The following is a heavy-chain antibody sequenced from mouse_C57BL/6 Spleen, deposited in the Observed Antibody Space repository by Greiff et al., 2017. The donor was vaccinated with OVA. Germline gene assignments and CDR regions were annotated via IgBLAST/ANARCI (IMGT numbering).Heavy chain of an antibody. CDR3: ARSGDPWYFDV. V-gene: IGHV1-63*01. J-gene: IGHJ1*03. CDR2: IYPGGGYT. D-gene: IGHD3-2*02. CDR1: GYTFTNYW. Sequence: QVQLKQSGAELVRPGPSVKMSCKASGYTFTNYWIGWAKQRPGHGLEWIGDIYPGGGYTNYNEKFKGKATLTADKSSSTAYMQFSSLTSEDSAIYYCARSGDPWYFDVWGTGTTVTVSS.